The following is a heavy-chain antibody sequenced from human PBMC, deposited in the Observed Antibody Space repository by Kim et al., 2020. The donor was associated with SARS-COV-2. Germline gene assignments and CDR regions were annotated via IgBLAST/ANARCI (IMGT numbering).Heavy chain of an antibody. D-gene: IGHD2-2*01. CDR3: ARVASKDIVVVPAASPFDY. Sequence: GRFTISRDNAKNSLYLQMNSLRAEDTAVYYCARVASKDIVVVPAASPFDYWGQGTLVTVSS. J-gene: IGHJ4*02. V-gene: IGHV3-11*06.